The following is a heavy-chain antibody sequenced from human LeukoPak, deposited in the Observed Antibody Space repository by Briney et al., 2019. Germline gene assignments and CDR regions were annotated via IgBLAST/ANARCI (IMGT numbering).Heavy chain of an antibody. CDR1: GFTVSSNY. J-gene: IGHJ4*02. V-gene: IGHV3-53*01. D-gene: IGHD3-3*01. CDR2: IYSGGST. CDR3: AKDDYDFWSGY. Sequence: PGGSLRLSCAASGFTVSSNYMSWVRQAPGKGLEWVSVIYSGGSTYYADSVKGRFTISRDNSKNTLYLQMNSLRAEDTAVYYCAKDDYDFWSGYWGQGTLVTVSS.